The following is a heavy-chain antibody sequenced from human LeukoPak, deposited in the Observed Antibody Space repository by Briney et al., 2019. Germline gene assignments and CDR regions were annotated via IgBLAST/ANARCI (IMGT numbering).Heavy chain of an antibody. D-gene: IGHD2-15*01. CDR3: ARGAADRNTYYYYIDV. J-gene: IGHJ6*03. V-gene: IGHV4-4*07. CDR2: IYTSGST. CDR1: GGSISSYY. Sequence: PSETLSLTCTVSGGSISSYYWSWIRQPAGKGLEWIGRIYTSGSTNYNPSLKSRVTISVDTSKNQFSLKLSSVTAADTAIYYCARGAADRNTYYYYIDVWGKGTTVTVSS.